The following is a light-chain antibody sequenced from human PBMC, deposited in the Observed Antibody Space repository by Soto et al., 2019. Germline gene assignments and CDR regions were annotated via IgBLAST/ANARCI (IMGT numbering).Light chain of an antibody. Sequence: QSVPTQPASVSGTPGQTTTITCTGTSSDVRDSYYVCWYHNHRGKAPELSIYEVSNRPSGVSDRFSGSKSGNTASLTISGLHTEDEADYYCSSFTSSSTLVFGTGTKVTVL. CDR3: SSFTSSSTLV. J-gene: IGLJ1*01. CDR1: SSDVRDSYY. CDR2: EVS. V-gene: IGLV2-14*01.